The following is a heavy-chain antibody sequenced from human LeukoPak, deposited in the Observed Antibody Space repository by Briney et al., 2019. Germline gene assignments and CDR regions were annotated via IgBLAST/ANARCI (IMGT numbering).Heavy chain of an antibody. D-gene: IGHD3-3*02. CDR3: ARELAISGPRFDP. CDR2: IYRSGIT. J-gene: IGHJ5*02. V-gene: IGHV4-59*01. Sequence: SETLSLTCTVSGDSIGTFFWTWIRQPPGKGLEWLGYIYRSGITDYNPSLESRLTMSVDTSKNQFSLNRTSVTAADTAVYYCARELAISGPRFDPWGQGTLVTVSS. CDR1: GDSIGTFF.